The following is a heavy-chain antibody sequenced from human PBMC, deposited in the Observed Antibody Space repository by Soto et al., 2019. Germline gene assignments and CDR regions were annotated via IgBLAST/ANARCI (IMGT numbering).Heavy chain of an antibody. CDR3: AGRVGATNCGMDV. CDR1: EFTVSSNY. Sequence: PGGSLRLSCAASEFTVSSNYMNWVRQAPGKGLECVSTIYSGVSTYYADSVKGRFTISRDNSKNTLYLQVNNLRAEDTAVYYCAGRVGATNCGMDVWGQGTTVTVSS. D-gene: IGHD1-26*01. V-gene: IGHV3-53*01. CDR2: IYSGVST. J-gene: IGHJ6*02.